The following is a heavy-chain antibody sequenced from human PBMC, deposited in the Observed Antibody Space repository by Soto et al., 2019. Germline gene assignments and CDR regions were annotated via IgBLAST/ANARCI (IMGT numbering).Heavy chain of an antibody. D-gene: IGHD4-17*01. CDR3: ARPTVTTGAHWYFEL. Sequence: QVQLVESGGGVVQPGRSLRLSCAASGFTFSSYAMYWVRQAPGKGLEWVAVISYDGSNKNYADSVKGRFTISRDYSQNTLYLQMIRLRAEDTAIYYCARPTVTTGAHWYFELWGRGTLVTVSS. CDR2: ISYDGSNK. CDR1: GFTFSSYA. V-gene: IGHV3-30-3*01. J-gene: IGHJ2*01.